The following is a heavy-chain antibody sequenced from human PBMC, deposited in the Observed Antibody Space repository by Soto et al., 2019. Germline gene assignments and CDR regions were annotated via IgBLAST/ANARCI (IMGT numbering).Heavy chain of an antibody. V-gene: IGHV1-2*04. CDR1: GYTFTGYY. CDR2: INPNSGGT. Sequence: QVQLVQSGAEVKKPGASVKVSCKASGYTFTGYYMHWVQQAPGQGLEWMGWINPNSGGTNYAQKFQGWVTMTRDTSISTAYMELSRLRSDDTAVYYCARDWGGSGSTSENWFDPWGQGTLVTVSS. J-gene: IGHJ5*02. D-gene: IGHD2-2*01. CDR3: ARDWGGSGSTSENWFDP.